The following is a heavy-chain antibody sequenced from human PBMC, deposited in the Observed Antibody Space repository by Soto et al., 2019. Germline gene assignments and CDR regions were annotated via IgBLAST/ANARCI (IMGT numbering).Heavy chain of an antibody. CDR1: GGSISSGGYY. V-gene: IGHV4-30-4*01. D-gene: IGHD5-12*01. CDR3: ATGVATNQWDS. CDR2: IYYSGST. Sequence: PSETLSLTCTVSGGSISSGGYYWSWICQHPGKGLEWIGYIYYSGSTYYNPSLKSRVTILVDTSKNQFSLKMTSVTAADTALYYCATGVATNQWDSWGQGTRVTVSS. J-gene: IGHJ4*02.